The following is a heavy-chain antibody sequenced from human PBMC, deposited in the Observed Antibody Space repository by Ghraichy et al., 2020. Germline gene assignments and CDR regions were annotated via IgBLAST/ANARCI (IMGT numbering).Heavy chain of an antibody. J-gene: IGHJ6*02. CDR1: GFIFSDYG. Sequence: GGSLRLSCAASGFIFSDYGIHWVRQAPGKGLEWVAVISFHGSNRHYADSVKGRFTISRDNSKNTVYLQMDSLRPEDTALYYCAKDHSTSLAGMDVWGQGTRVTVSS. CDR2: ISFHGSNR. D-gene: IGHD2-2*01. V-gene: IGHV3-30*18. CDR3: AKDHSTSLAGMDV.